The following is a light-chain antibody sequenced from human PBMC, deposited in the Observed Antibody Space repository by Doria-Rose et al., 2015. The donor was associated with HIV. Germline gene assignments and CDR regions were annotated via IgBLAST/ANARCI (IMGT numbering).Light chain of an antibody. V-gene: IGKV1-39*01. CDR1: QSISIY. CDR2: AAS. J-gene: IGKJ3*01. Sequence: TQSPSSLSASVGDTVTIACRASQSISIYLNWYQQKPGKAPELLIYAASSLQSGVPSRFSGSGSETDFTLTISRLQREDFASYYCQQSYGLPFTFGPGTKVDFK. CDR3: QQSYGLPFT.